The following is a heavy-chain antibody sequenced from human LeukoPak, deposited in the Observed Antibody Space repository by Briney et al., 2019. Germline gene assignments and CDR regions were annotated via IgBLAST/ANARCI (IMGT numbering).Heavy chain of an antibody. Sequence: SETLSLTCTVSGGSMSSHYWRWIRQPPGKGLEWVGYIYYTGSTNHNPSLKSRVTISVDTSKNQCSLKLSSVTTADTAVYYCARATSWDQRNFDWPHWYLDLWGRGTLVTVSS. J-gene: IGHJ2*01. CDR2: IYYTGST. CDR3: ARATSWDQRNFDWPHWYLDL. D-gene: IGHD3-9*01. V-gene: IGHV4-59*11. CDR1: GGSMSSHY.